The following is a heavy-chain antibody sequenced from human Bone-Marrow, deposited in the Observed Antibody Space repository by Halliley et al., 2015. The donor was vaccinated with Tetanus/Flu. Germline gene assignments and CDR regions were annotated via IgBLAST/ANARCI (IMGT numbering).Heavy chain of an antibody. CDR1: GFTFRSYW. Sequence: SLRLSCAAPGFTFRSYWMSWVRQAPGKGLEWVANIKQDGSEKYYVDSVKGRSTISRDNAKNSLYLQMNSLRAEDTAVYHCAREKTAAVVIDYYYYGMDVWGQGTTVTVSS. CDR2: IKQDGSEK. J-gene: IGHJ6*02. V-gene: IGHV3-7*01. D-gene: IGHD3-22*01. CDR3: AREKTAAVVIDYYYYGMDV.